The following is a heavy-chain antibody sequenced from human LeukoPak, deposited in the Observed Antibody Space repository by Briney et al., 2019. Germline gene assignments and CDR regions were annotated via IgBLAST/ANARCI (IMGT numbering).Heavy chain of an antibody. V-gene: IGHV3-23*01. CDR1: GFTISTFA. D-gene: IGHD7-27*01. J-gene: IGHJ4*02. Sequence: GGSLRLSCAASGFTISTFAMIWVRQPPGKGLEWVSGITPDAGRTYYADSVKGRFTIYRDNSKNTVYLQMNSLGAEDTAVYYCVQDWAWGAFGYWGQGTLVTVSS. CDR2: ITPDAGRT. CDR3: VQDWAWGAFGY.